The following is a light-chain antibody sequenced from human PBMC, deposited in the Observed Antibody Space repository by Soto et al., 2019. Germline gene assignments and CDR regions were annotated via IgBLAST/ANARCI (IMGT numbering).Light chain of an antibody. CDR3: QQYYSPPYT. CDR1: QSVLYSSNNKNY. CDR2: WAS. V-gene: IGKV4-1*01. Sequence: DIVMTQSPDSLAVSLGERATINCKSSQSVLYSSNNKNYLAWYQQKPGQPPKLLIYWASIRESGVPDRFSGSGSGTDFTLTISSLQAEDVAVYYCQQYYSPPYTFGQGTKLGIK. J-gene: IGKJ2*01.